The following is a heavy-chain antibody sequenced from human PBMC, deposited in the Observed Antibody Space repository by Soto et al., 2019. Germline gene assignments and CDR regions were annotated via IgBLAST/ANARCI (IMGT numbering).Heavy chain of an antibody. CDR1: GGTFSGYY. V-gene: IGHV4-34*01. J-gene: IGHJ4*02. D-gene: IGHD3-16*02. CDR2: INHSGTT. CDR3: ARRRVMMVTFGGVIVNYYFDC. Sequence: PPQTVSLTCALDGGTFSGYYSSCLRQPPRKGLDRIGEINHSGTTNYNPSRKSRVTISVDTSKNQSCMTLSSVTAADTAVYYCARRRVMMVTFGGVIVNYYFDCWGQGSLGTVAS.